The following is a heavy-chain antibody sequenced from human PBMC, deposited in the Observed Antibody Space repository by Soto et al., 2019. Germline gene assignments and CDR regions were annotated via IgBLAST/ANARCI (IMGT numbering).Heavy chain of an antibody. V-gene: IGHV4-34*01. CDR2: INHSGST. D-gene: IGHD4-4*01. CDR3: ARDSTXRGACDI. Sequence: PSATLSLTCAIYDGSFSVYYWILIRQSPGEGLEWIGEINHSGSTNYTPSLKSRVTMSLDASKNQFSLKLNSVTAADTPVHYSARDSTXRGACDIWGEGTTDTVSS. CDR1: DGSFSVYY. J-gene: IGHJ3*02.